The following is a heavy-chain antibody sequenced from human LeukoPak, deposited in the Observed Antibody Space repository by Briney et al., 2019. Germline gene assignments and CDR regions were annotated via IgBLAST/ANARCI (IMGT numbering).Heavy chain of an antibody. J-gene: IGHJ4*02. D-gene: IGHD5-24*01. V-gene: IGHV4-59*08. CDR1: GGSISSYY. CDR3: ARHGGEEMATILDIDY. CDR2: IYYSGST. Sequence: PSETLSPTCTVSGGSISSYYWSWIRQPPGKGLEWIGYIYYSGSTNYNPSLKSRVTISVDTSKNQFSLKLSSVTAADTAVYYCARHGGEEMATILDIDYWGQGTLVTVSS.